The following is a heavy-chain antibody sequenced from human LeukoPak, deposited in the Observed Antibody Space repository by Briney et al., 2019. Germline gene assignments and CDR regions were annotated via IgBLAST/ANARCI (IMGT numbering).Heavy chain of an antibody. CDR3: ARDEYYYDSSGYSYPDY. Sequence: SVKVFCKASGGTFSSYAISWVRQAPGQGLEWMRGIIPIFGTANYAQKFQGRVTITADESTSTAYMELSSLRSDDTAVYYCARDEYYYDSSGYSYPDYWGQGTLVTVSS. V-gene: IGHV1-69*13. J-gene: IGHJ4*02. CDR1: GGTFSSYA. CDR2: IIPIFGTA. D-gene: IGHD3-22*01.